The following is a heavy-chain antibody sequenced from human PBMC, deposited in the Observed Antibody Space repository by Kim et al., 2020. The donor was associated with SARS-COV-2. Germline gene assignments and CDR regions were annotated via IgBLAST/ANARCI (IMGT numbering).Heavy chain of an antibody. CDR1: GFTPSNYR. CDR2: IHNDGSIT. Sequence: GGSLRLSCAASGFTPSNYRMNWVRQTPGEGLEWVARIHNDGSITEYVDSVKGRFTISRDNATNTLYLHMNSLRPEDTAVYYCARAGDYGISGYCWFFQHWGQGALVTVSS. D-gene: IGHD3-22*01. V-gene: IGHV3-7*03. J-gene: IGHJ1*01. CDR3: ARAGDYGISGYCWFFQH.